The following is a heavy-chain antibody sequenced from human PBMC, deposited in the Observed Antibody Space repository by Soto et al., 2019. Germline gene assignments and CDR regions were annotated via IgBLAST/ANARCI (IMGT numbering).Heavy chain of an antibody. D-gene: IGHD5-18*01. V-gene: IGHV3-23*01. CDR3: AKKGYSYATPHDY. J-gene: IGHJ4*02. Sequence: EVQLLESGGGLVQPGGSLRLSCAASGFTFSSYAMSWVRQAPGKGLEWVSAISGSGGSTYYADSVKGRFTISRDNSKNTLYLQINSLRAEDTAVFYCAKKGYSYATPHDYWGQGTLVTVSS. CDR2: ISGSGGST. CDR1: GFTFSSYA.